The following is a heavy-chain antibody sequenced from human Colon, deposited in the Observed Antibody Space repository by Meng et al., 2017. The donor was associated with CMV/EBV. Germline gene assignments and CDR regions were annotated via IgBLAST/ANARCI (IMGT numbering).Heavy chain of an antibody. V-gene: IGHV3-7*01. CDR2: MSPYGDER. CDR3: VRDKGDGFNRFHYFDY. Sequence: GGSLRLSCAASGFTFINYWMTWVRQAPGKGLELVANMSPYGDERSYGDSVRGRFTISRDNPKDTVFLQMTSLRADDTAIYYCVRDKGDGFNRFHYFDYWAQGTQVTVSS. J-gene: IGHJ4*02. D-gene: IGHD2/OR15-2a*01. CDR1: GFTFINYW.